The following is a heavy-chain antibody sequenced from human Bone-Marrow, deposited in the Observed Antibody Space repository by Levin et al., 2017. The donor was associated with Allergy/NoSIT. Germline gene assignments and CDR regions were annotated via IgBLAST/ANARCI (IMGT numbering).Heavy chain of an antibody. D-gene: IGHD4-17*01. CDR3: ARRLRGGPFDS. CDR2: IFHSEDT. V-gene: IGHV4-34*12. Sequence: SQTLSLTCAVYGGSFRGHYWSWIRQPPGKGLEWVGEIFHSEDTNYIPSHSNPSLKSRVTISLDMSKKQFSLKLSALTAADTSVYYCARRLRGGPFDSWGQGTLVTVSS. J-gene: IGHJ4*02. CDR1: GGSFRGHY.